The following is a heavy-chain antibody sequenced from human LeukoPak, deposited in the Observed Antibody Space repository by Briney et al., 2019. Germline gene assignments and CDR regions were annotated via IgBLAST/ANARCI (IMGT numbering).Heavy chain of an antibody. D-gene: IGHD3-10*01. CDR3: ARAGTSAMVRENWFDP. J-gene: IGHJ5*02. CDR2: IYYSGST. Sequence: SETLSLTCTVSGGSISSYYWSWIRQPPGKGLEWIGYIYYSGSTNYNPSLKSRVTISVDTSKNQFSLKLSSVTAADTAVYYCARAGTSAMVRENWFDPWGQGTLVTVSS. CDR1: GGSISSYY. V-gene: IGHV4-59*01.